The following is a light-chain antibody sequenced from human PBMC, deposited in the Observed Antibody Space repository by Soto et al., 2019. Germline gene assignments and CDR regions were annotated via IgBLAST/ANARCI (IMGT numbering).Light chain of an antibody. J-gene: IGKJ5*01. CDR3: QQNYSPPTIT. CDR1: QSIARF. V-gene: IGKV1-39*01. Sequence: DIHMTQSPSSLSASVGYRFTITCRGSQSIARFLSWYQQKPGKAPKLLIFAASTLRGGVPSRFSGSGSATDFTLTISSLKTEDFANYYCQQNYSPPTITFGQGTRLEIK. CDR2: AAS.